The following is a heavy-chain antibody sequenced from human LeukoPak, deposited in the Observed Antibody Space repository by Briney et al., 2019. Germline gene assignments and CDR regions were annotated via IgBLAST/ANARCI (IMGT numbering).Heavy chain of an antibody. D-gene: IGHD2-15*01. J-gene: IGHJ6*02. CDR3: AKDQGYCSGGSCLGDLPRESNYYYGMDV. CDR2: IYYSGST. V-gene: IGHV4-59*01. CDR1: GGSISSYY. Sequence: SETLSLTCAVSGGSISSYYWSWIRQPPGKGLEWIGYIYYSGSTNYNPSLKSRVTISVDTSKNQFSLKLSSVTAADTAVYYCAKDQGYCSGGSCLGDLPRESNYYYGMDVWGQGTTVTVSS.